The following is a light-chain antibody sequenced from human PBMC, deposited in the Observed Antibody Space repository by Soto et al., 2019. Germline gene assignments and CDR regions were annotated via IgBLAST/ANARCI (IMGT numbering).Light chain of an antibody. J-gene: IGKJ1*01. CDR2: AAS. Sequence: DIQMTQSPSSLSASVGDRVTLTCRASQGISNYLAWYQQKPGTVPKLLISAASTLQTGVPSRLGGGGSGTDFSLTISSLQPEDVATNYCQKYNSAPWTFGQRAKVDIK. V-gene: IGKV1-27*01. CDR1: QGISNY. CDR3: QKYNSAPWT.